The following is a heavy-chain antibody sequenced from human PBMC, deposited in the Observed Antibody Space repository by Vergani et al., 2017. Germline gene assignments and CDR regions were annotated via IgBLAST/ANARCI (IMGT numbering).Heavy chain of an antibody. CDR3: ARRYSSGCLGY. CDR2: INHSGNT. D-gene: IGHD6-19*01. Sequence: QVQLQQWGAGLLKPSETLSLTCAVYGGSFSGYYWSWIRQPPGKGLEWIGEINHSGNTNYNPSLKLRVTISVDTSKNQFPLKLSSVTAADTAVYYCARRYSSGCLGYWGQGTLVTVSS. CDR1: GGSFSGYY. J-gene: IGHJ4*02. V-gene: IGHV4-34*01.